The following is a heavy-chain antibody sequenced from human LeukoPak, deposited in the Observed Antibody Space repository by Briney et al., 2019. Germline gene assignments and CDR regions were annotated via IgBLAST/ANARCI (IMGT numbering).Heavy chain of an antibody. D-gene: IGHD5-12*01. CDR3: ARDLVATGVDY. J-gene: IGHJ4*02. Sequence: GGSLRLSCAASGFTFSRYWMTWVRQAPGKGLEWVANIKEDGSNKYYADSVKGRFTISRDNSKNTLYLQMNSLRAEDTAVYYCARDLVATGVDYWGQGTLVTVSS. CDR1: GFTFSRYW. CDR2: IKEDGSNK. V-gene: IGHV3-7*01.